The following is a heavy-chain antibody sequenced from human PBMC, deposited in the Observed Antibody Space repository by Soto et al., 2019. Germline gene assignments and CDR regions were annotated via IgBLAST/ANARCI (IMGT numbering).Heavy chain of an antibody. CDR2: IYYSGST. CDR1: GGSISSSSYY. J-gene: IGHJ6*02. V-gene: IGHV4-39*01. CDR3: ATYDFWSGYGMDV. D-gene: IGHD3-3*01. Sequence: PSETLSLTCTVSGGSISSSSYYWGWIRQPPGKGLEWIGSIYYSGSTYYNPSLRSRVTISVDTSKNQFSLKLSSVTAADTAVYYCATYDFWSGYGMDVWGQGTTVTVSS.